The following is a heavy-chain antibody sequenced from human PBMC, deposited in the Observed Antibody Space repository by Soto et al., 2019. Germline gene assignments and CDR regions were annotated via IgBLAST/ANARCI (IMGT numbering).Heavy chain of an antibody. Sequence: PGGSLRLSCAASGFTFSSYAMIWVRQAPGKGLEWVSAISGSGGGTYYADSVKGRFTISRDNSKNTLYLQINSLRAEDTAVYYCARGEVAAAEPDYWGQGTLVTVSS. CDR2: ISGSGGGT. CDR3: ARGEVAAAEPDY. J-gene: IGHJ4*02. D-gene: IGHD6-13*01. V-gene: IGHV3-23*01. CDR1: GFTFSSYA.